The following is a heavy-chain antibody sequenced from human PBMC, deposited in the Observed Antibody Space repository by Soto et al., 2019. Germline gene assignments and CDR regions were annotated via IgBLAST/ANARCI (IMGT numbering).Heavy chain of an antibody. CDR1: GFSLSNARMG. Sequence: QVTLKESGPVLVKPTETLTLTCTVSGFSLSNARMGVSWIRQPPGKALEWLAHIFSNDEKSYSTSLKSRLTIHKHTSKSPVVLTMTNMDPVDTATYYCARIPGIASAGRPQVYWYFDLWGRGTLVTVSS. J-gene: IGHJ2*01. CDR3: ARIPGIASAGRPQVYWYFDL. D-gene: IGHD6-13*01. CDR2: IFSNDEK. V-gene: IGHV2-26*01.